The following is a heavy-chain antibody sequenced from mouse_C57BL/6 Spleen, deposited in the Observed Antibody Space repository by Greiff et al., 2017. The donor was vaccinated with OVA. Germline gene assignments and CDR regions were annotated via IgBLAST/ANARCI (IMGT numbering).Heavy chain of an antibody. J-gene: IGHJ3*01. V-gene: IGHV5-6*01. Sequence: EVQRVESGGDLVKPGGSLKLSCAASGFTFSSYGMSWVRQTPDKRLEWVATISSGGSYTYYPDSVKGRFTISRDNAKNTLYLQMSSLKSEDTAMYYCARRGLYDYDKAWFAYWGQGTLVTVSA. D-gene: IGHD2-4*01. CDR1: GFTFSSYG. CDR3: ARRGLYDYDKAWFAY. CDR2: ISSGGSYT.